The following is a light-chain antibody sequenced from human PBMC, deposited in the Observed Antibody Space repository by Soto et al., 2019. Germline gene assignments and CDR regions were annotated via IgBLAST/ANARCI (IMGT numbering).Light chain of an antibody. Sequence: EIVLTQSPGTLSLSPGERATLSCRASQSVSSSSLAWYQQKPGQAPRLLIYGASSRPTGIPDRFSGSGSGTDFTLTISRLEPEDFAVFYCQQYGSSPYTFGQGTKLVIK. CDR1: QSVSSSS. J-gene: IGKJ2*01. CDR2: GAS. CDR3: QQYGSSPYT. V-gene: IGKV3-20*01.